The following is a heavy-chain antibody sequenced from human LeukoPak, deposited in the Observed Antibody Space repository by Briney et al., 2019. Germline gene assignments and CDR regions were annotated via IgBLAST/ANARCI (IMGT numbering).Heavy chain of an antibody. Sequence: GGSLRLSCAASGFTFSSYWMSWVRQAPGKGLEWVSAISGSGGSTYYADSVKGRFTISRDNSKNTLYLQMNSLRAEDTAVYYCAKEGANYDFWSGRLYYFDYWGQGTLVTVSS. V-gene: IGHV3-23*01. CDR3: AKEGANYDFWSGRLYYFDY. J-gene: IGHJ4*02. CDR1: GFTFSSYW. D-gene: IGHD3-3*01. CDR2: ISGSGGST.